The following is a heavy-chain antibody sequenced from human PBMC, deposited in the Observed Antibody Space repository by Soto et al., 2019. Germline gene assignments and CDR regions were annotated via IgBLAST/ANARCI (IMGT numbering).Heavy chain of an antibody. Sequence: QVQLQESGPGLVKPSETLSLTCTVSGGSISSYYWSWIRQSPGKGLEWIGYISYSGSTKYNPSLKSRVNISVDTAKNQFALKLSSMTAADTAVYYCARGRGDTALAWYYWGQGTLVTVSS. V-gene: IGHV4-59*01. D-gene: IGHD5-18*01. CDR3: ARGRGDTALAWYY. J-gene: IGHJ4*02. CDR2: ISYSGST. CDR1: GGSISSYY.